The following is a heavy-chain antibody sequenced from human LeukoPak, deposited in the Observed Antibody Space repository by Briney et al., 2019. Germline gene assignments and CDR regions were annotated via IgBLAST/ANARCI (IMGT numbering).Heavy chain of an antibody. CDR2: INPNSGGT. J-gene: IGHJ5*02. D-gene: IGHD2-2*01. CDR1: GYTFTGYY. Sequence: GASVKVSCKASGYTFTGYYMHWVRQAPGQGLEWMGWINPNSGGTNYAQKFQGRVTMTRDTSISTAYMELSRLRSDDTAVYYCARELLPLLNLGYCSSTSCYGNWFDPWGQGTPVTVSS. V-gene: IGHV1-2*02. CDR3: ARELLPLLNLGYCSSTSCYGNWFDP.